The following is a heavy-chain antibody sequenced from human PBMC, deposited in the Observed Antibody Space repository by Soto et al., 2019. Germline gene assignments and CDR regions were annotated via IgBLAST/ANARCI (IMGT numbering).Heavy chain of an antibody. CDR2: IYYSGST. J-gene: IGHJ6*03. CDR1: GGSISSYY. Sequence: SETLSLTCTVSGGSISSYYWSWIRQPPGKGLEWIGYIYYSGSTHYNPSLKSRVTISVDTSKNQFSLKLSSVTAADTAVYYCARRGGDSSWYPGVHYYYMDVWGKGTTVTVSS. D-gene: IGHD6-13*01. V-gene: IGHV4-59*08. CDR3: ARRGGDSSWYPGVHYYYMDV.